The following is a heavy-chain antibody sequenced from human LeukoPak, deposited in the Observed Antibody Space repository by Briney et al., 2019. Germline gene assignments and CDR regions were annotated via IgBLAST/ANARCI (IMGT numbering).Heavy chain of an antibody. CDR3: ARGGFSWFGEEGYFDY. CDR2: MNPNSGNT. V-gene: IGHV1-8*01. J-gene: IGHJ4*02. D-gene: IGHD3-10*01. CDR1: GYTFTSYD. Sequence: ASVKVSCKASGYTFTSYDINWVRQATGQGLEWMGWMNPNSGNTGYAQKFQGRVTMTRNTSISSAYMGLSSLRSEDTAVYYCARGGFSWFGEEGYFDYWGQGTLATVSS.